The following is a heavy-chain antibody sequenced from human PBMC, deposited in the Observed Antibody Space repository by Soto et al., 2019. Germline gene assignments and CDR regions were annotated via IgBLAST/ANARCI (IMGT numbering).Heavy chain of an antibody. CDR2: IIPIFGTA. V-gene: IGHV1-69*12. CDR1: GGTFSSYA. D-gene: IGHD3-3*01. Sequence: QVQLVQSGAEVKKPGSSVKVSCKASGGTFSSYAISWVRQAPGQGLEWMGGIIPIFGTANYAQKFQGRVTITADESSSTAYMELSSLRSEDTAVYYCARDHGITTGLPYYYYYGMDVWGQGTTVTVSS. J-gene: IGHJ6*02. CDR3: ARDHGITTGLPYYYYYGMDV.